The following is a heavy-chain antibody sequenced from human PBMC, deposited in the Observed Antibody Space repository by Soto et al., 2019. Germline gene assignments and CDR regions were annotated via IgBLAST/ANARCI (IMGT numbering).Heavy chain of an antibody. V-gene: IGHV4-39*01. D-gene: IGHD6-6*01. J-gene: IGHJ5*02. CDR3: ERRGDIPARPGWFDP. CDR2: SYYSGIT. CDR1: AGSIISSSYY. Sequence: ETLSLTCTFSAGSIISSSYYWGWIRQPPGKGLEWIVSSYYSGITDYNPSLKSRVTISVDTSKNQFSLKLTSVTAADTAVYYCERRGDIPARPGWFDPWGQGTLVTVSS.